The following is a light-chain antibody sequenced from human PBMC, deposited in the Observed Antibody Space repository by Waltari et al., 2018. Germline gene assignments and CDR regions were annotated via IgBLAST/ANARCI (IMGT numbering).Light chain of an antibody. V-gene: IGKV1-39*01. Sequence: DIQMTQSPSSLSASVGDRVTITCRASQSISSYLNWYQQKPGKAPKLLIYGASSLQSGVPSRFNGSGSGTDFTIPINSLQPEDFATYYCQQSSSTPPFTFGPGTKVDIK. CDR2: GAS. CDR3: QQSSSTPPFT. CDR1: QSISSY. J-gene: IGKJ3*01.